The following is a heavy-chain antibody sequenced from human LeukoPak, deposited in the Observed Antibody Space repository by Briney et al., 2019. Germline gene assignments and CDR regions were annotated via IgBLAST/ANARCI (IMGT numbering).Heavy chain of an antibody. Sequence: GGSLRLSCAASGFTFSSYDMHWVRQATGKGLEWVSAIGTAGDTYYPGSVKGRFTISRENAKNSLYLQMNSLRAGDTAVYYCASCADYGSGTSGSWFDPWGQGTLVTVSS. V-gene: IGHV3-13*01. CDR3: ASCADYGSGTSGSWFDP. CDR1: GFTFSSYD. D-gene: IGHD3-10*01. J-gene: IGHJ5*02. CDR2: IGTAGDT.